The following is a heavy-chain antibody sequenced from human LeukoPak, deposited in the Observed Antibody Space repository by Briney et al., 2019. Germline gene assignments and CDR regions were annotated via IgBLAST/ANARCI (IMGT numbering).Heavy chain of an antibody. J-gene: IGHJ4*02. CDR3: ARETNYYDSSGYSLKPDY. Sequence: SETLSLTCTVSGGSISSYYWTWIRQPARKGLEWIGRIYTSGSTNYNPSLKSRVTMSVDTSKNQFSLKLNSVTAADTAVYFCARETNYYDSSGYSLKPDYWGQGTLVTVSS. V-gene: IGHV4-4*07. CDR2: IYTSGST. CDR1: GGSISSYY. D-gene: IGHD3-22*01.